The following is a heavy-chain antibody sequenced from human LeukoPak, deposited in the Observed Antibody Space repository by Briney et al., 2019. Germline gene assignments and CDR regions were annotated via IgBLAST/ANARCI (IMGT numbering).Heavy chain of an antibody. Sequence: GRSLRLSCAASGFTFSSYAMHWVRQAPGKGLEWVAVISYDGSNNYYADSVKGRFTISRDNSKNTLYLQMNSLRAEDTAVYYCARDRGYDYGDSPIDYWGQGTLVTVSS. CDR3: ARDRGYDYGDSPIDY. D-gene: IGHD4-17*01. V-gene: IGHV3-30*04. J-gene: IGHJ4*02. CDR1: GFTFSSYA. CDR2: ISYDGSNN.